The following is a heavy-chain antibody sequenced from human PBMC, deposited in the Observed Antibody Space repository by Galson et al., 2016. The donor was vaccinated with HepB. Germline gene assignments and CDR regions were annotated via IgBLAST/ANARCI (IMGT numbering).Heavy chain of an antibody. CDR2: IWYDGSSK. J-gene: IGHJ6*01. CDR1: GFTFSKYG. CDR3: ARDAQQLLRGYYYGMDV. V-gene: IGHV3-33*01. D-gene: IGHD1-1*01. Sequence: SLRLSCAASGFTFSKYGTHWVRQAPGKGLEWVAGIWYDGSSKNYADSVKGRFIIFRDNSRNTLYLEMNSLRAEDTAVYYCARDAQQLLRGYYYGMDVWGQGTTVTVSS.